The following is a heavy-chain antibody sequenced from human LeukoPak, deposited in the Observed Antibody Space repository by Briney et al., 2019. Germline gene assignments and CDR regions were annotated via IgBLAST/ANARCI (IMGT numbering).Heavy chain of an antibody. J-gene: IGHJ4*02. Sequence: SETLSLTCAIYGGSFSGYYWSWIRQPPGKGLEWIGEINHSGSTNYNPSLKSRVTISVDTSKNQFSLKLSSVTAADTAVYYCARGRITGTSPFGYWGQGTLVTVSS. D-gene: IGHD1-20*01. V-gene: IGHV4-34*01. CDR3: ARGRITGTSPFGY. CDR1: GGSFSGYY. CDR2: INHSGST.